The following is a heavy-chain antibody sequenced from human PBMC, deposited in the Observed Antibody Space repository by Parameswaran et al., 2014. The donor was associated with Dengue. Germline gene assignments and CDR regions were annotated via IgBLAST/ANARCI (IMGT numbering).Heavy chain of an antibody. CDR3: ARVRYYYDSSGYYVYYFDY. D-gene: IGHD3-22*01. Sequence: PGKGLEWIGYIYYSGSTNYNPSLKSRVTISVDTSKNQFSLKLSSVTAADTAVYYCARVRYYYDSSGYYVYYFDYWGQGTLVTVSS. J-gene: IGHJ4*02. V-gene: IGHV4-59*13. CDR2: IYYSGST.